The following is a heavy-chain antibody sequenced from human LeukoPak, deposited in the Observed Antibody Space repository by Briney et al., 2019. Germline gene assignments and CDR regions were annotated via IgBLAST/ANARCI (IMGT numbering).Heavy chain of an antibody. V-gene: IGHV1-3*01. D-gene: IGHD3-9*01. CDR1: GYTFTSYG. J-gene: IGHJ6*04. Sequence: GASVKVSCKASGYTFTSYGMHWVRQPPGQRLEWMGWINAGKGNTKNSQKPQGRVTITRDTSASTAYMELSSLRSEDTAVYYCARGRDYDILTGYLSYYYYGMDVWGKGTTVTVSS. CDR3: ARGRDYDILTGYLSYYYYGMDV. CDR2: INAGKGNT.